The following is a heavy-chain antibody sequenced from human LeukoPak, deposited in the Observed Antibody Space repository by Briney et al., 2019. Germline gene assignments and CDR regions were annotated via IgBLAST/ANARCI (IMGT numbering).Heavy chain of an antibody. Sequence: RGSPRLSCAASGFTVKSNYLSWVRQAPGKGLEWVSVVYSGGSTDYADSVKGRFTISRDNSKNILYLQMNSLRSEDTAVYYCVRDRHCGGDCPQGNFQHWGQGALVMVSS. CDR2: VYSGGST. CDR1: GFTVKSNY. D-gene: IGHD2-21*02. J-gene: IGHJ1*01. V-gene: IGHV3-66*01. CDR3: VRDRHCGGDCPQGNFQH.